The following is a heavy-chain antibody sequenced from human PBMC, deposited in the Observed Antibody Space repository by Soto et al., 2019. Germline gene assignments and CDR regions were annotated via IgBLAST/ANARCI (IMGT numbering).Heavy chain of an antibody. CDR2: IFYSGST. V-gene: IGHV4-59*08. CDR3: ARSGYCTNGVCYTPFEY. CDR1: GGSISSYC. Sequence: SEILCLSCTVSGGSISSYCWSCIRQPPGKGLEWIGNIFYSGSTYYNPSLKSRATISVDTSKNQFSLKLSSVTAADTAVYYCARSGYCTNGVCYTPFEYRGQGTLVTVSP. J-gene: IGHJ4*02. D-gene: IGHD2-8*01.